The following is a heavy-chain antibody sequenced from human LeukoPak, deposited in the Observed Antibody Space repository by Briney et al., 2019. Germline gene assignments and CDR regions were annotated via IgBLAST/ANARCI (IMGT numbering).Heavy chain of an antibody. D-gene: IGHD6-19*01. CDR1: GFTFSSYS. V-gene: IGHV3-21*01. CDR3: AREMLAAVAAQS. Sequence: GGSLRLSCAASGFTFSSYSMNWVRQAPGKGLEWVSSITSSSSYIYYADSVKGRFTISRDKAKNSLYLQMNSLRAEDTAVYYCAREMLAAVAAQSWGQGTLVTVSS. J-gene: IGHJ5*02. CDR2: ITSSSSYI.